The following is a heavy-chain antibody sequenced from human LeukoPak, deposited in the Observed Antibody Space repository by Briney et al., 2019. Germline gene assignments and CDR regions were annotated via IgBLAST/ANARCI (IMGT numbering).Heavy chain of an antibody. CDR2: IYYSGST. CDR1: GGSISSSSYY. J-gene: IGHJ4*02. D-gene: IGHD5-24*01. Sequence: NASETLSLTCTVSGGSISSSSYYWGWVRQPPGKGLEWIGSIYYSGSTYYNPSLKSRVTISVYTSKNQFSLKLSSVTAADTAVYYCARDLRRDGYNRPVDYWGQGTLVTVSS. V-gene: IGHV4-39*07. CDR3: ARDLRRDGYNRPVDY.